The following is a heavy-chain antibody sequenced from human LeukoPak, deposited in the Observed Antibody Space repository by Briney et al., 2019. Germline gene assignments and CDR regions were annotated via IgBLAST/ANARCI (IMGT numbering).Heavy chain of an antibody. D-gene: IGHD3-10*01. CDR1: GGTFSSYA. CDR3: ASDHGSGSYYISGWFDP. V-gene: IGHV1-69*04. CDR2: IIPILGIA. Sequence: SVKVSCKASGGTFSSYAISWVRQAPGQGLEWMGRIIPILGIANYAQKFQGRVTITAAKSTSTAYMELSSLRSEDTAVYYCASDHGSGSYYISGWFDPWGQGTLVTVSS. J-gene: IGHJ5*02.